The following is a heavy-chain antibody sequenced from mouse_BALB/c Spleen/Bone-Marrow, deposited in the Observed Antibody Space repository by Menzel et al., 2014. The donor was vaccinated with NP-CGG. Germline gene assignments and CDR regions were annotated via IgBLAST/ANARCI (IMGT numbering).Heavy chain of an antibody. CDR1: GYTFTIYW. CDR3: ARRNYYGSHYWYFGV. CDR2: IDPSDSDA. Sequence: QVHVKQSGAELVKPGASVKLSCKASGYTFTIYWMHWVKQRPGQGLEWIGEIDPSDSDANYNQKFKGKATLTVDKSSTTAYMQLSSLTSEDSAVYYCARRNYYGSHYWYFGVWGAGTTVTVSS. V-gene: IGHV1-69*02. J-gene: IGHJ1*01. D-gene: IGHD1-1*01.